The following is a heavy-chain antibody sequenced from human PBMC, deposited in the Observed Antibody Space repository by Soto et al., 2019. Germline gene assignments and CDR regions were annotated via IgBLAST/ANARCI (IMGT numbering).Heavy chain of an antibody. V-gene: IGHV3-7*01. CDR3: PRVVYSNGWIFDY. CDR1: GITFGNFW. Sequence: GGSLRLSCAASGITFGNFWMSWVRQAPGKGLEWVANIKQDGSEKYYVYSVKGRFTLSRDNAKNSLHLQMNSLKAEDTAMYLCPRVVYSNGWIFDYWGQGTLVTVSS. D-gene: IGHD6-19*01. CDR2: IKQDGSEK. J-gene: IGHJ4*01.